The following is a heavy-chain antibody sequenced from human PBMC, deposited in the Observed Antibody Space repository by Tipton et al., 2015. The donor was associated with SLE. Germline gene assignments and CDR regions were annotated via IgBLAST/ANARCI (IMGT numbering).Heavy chain of an antibody. Sequence: TLSLTCVVSGYSISSGYYWGWIRQPPGKGLEWIGTIYHSGSTYYNPSLKSRVTISVDTSKNQFSLKLSSVTAADTAVYYCARKVNGQRWLQWGAFDIWGQGTMVTVSS. CDR2: IYHSGST. D-gene: IGHD5-24*01. CDR3: ARKVNGQRWLQWGAFDI. J-gene: IGHJ3*02. V-gene: IGHV4-38-2*01. CDR1: GYSISSGYY.